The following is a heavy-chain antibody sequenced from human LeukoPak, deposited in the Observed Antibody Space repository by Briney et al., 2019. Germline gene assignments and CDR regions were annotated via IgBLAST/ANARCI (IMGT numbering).Heavy chain of an antibody. V-gene: IGHV1-18*04. J-gene: IGHJ6*03. Sequence: ASVKVSCKASGYTFTGYYMHWVRQAPGQGLEWMGWISAYNGNTNYAQKLQGRVTMTTDTSTSTAYMELRSLRSDDTAVYYCASSSGQYDYYMDVWGKGTTVTISS. CDR3: ASSSGQYDYYMDV. D-gene: IGHD6-19*01. CDR1: GYTFTGYY. CDR2: ISAYNGNT.